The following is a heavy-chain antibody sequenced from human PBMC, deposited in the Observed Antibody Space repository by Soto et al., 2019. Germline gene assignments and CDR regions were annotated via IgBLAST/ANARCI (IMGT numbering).Heavy chain of an antibody. J-gene: IGHJ5*02. D-gene: IGHD2-15*01. CDR3: ARVAAAALRRSNWFDP. CDR2: IYYSGST. Sequence: SETLSLTCTVSGGSISSYYWSWIRQPPGKGLEWIGYIYYSGSTNYNPSLKSRVTISVDTSKNQFSLKLSSVTAADTAVYYCARVAAAALRRSNWFDPWGQGTLVTVSS. CDR1: GGSISSYY. V-gene: IGHV4-59*01.